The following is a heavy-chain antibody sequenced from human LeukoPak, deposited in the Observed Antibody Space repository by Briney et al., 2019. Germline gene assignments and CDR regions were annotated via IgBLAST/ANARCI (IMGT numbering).Heavy chain of an antibody. CDR3: ARDESGSIHFDY. V-gene: IGHV1-2*02. Sequence: ASVKVSCKASGYTFTSYDINWVRQATGQGLEWMGWINPNSGGTNYAQKFQGRVTMTRDTSISTAYMELSRLRSDDTAVYYCARDESGSIHFDYWGQGTLVTVSS. CDR2: INPNSGGT. CDR1: GYTFTSYD. D-gene: IGHD1-26*01. J-gene: IGHJ4*02.